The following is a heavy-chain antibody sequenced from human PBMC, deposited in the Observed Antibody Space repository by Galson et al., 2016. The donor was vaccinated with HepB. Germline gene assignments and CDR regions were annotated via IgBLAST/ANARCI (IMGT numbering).Heavy chain of an antibody. Sequence: SVKVSWKASGGTFSSYEISWVRQAPGQGLEWMGGISPIFGTANYTQKFQGRVTLTADESTSTAYMELSSLRSEDTAVYYCARLTTEDAFDIWGQGTMVTVSS. V-gene: IGHV1-69*13. CDR3: ARLTTEDAFDI. CDR2: ISPIFGTA. D-gene: IGHD1-14*01. J-gene: IGHJ3*02. CDR1: GGTFSSYE.